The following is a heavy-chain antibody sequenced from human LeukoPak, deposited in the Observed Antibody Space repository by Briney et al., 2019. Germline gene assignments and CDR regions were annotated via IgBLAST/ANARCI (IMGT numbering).Heavy chain of an antibody. CDR2: IKQDGTKT. D-gene: IGHD1-14*01. J-gene: IGHJ4*02. Sequence: GGSLRLSCIASGSTFSNYWMTWVRQAPGKGLEWVANIKQDGTKTYYVDSVKGRFTISRDNAKNSVYLQMNSLRAEDTAVYFCAKDNPLPLWGQGTLVSVSS. CDR1: GSTFSNYW. V-gene: IGHV3-7*04. CDR3: AKDNPLPL.